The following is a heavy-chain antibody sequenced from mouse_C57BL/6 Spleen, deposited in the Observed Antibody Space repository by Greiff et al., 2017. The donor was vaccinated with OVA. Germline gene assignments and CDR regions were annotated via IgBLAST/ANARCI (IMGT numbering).Heavy chain of an antibody. Sequence: VHVKQSGPELVKPGASVKIPCKASGYTFTDYNMDWVKQSHGKSLEWIGDINPNNGGTIYNQKFKGKATLTVDKSSSTAYMELRSLTSEDTAVYYCARRVVATRYFDVWGTGTTVTVSS. CDR2: INPNNGGT. V-gene: IGHV1-18*01. J-gene: IGHJ1*03. CDR1: GYTFTDYN. D-gene: IGHD1-1*01. CDR3: ARRVVATRYFDV.